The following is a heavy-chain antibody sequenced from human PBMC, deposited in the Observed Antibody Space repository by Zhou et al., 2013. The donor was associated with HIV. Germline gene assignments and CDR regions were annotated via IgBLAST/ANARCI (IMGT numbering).Heavy chain of an antibody. CDR1: GGTFSSYA. Sequence: QVQLVQSGAEVKKPGSSVKVSCKASGGTFSSYAISWVRQAPGQGLEWMGGIIPIFGTANYAQKFQGRVTITTDESTSTAYMELSSLRSEDTAVYYCARERYNWNLGYYYYYMDVWGKGTTVTVSS. D-gene: IGHD1-7*01. CDR2: IIPIFGTA. V-gene: IGHV1-69*05. J-gene: IGHJ6*03. CDR3: ARERYNWNLGYYYYYMDV.